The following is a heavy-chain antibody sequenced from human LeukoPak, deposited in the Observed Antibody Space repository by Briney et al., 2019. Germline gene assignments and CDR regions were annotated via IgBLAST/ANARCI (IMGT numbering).Heavy chain of an antibody. CDR3: AKVGLWWGSGWYYFDY. J-gene: IGHJ4*02. CDR1: GFTFSSYG. Sequence: QPGRSLRLSCAASGFTFSSYGMPWVRQAPGKGLEWVAFIRYDGSNKYYADSVKGRFTISRDNSKNTPYLQMNSLRAEDTAVYYCAKVGLWWGSGWYYFDYWGQGTLVTVSS. CDR2: IRYDGSNK. D-gene: IGHD6-19*01. V-gene: IGHV3-30*02.